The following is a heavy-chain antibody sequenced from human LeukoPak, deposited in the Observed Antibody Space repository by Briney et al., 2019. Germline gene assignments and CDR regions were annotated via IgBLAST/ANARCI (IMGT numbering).Heavy chain of an antibody. Sequence: GASVKVSCKASGYTFTSYGISWVRQAPGQGLEWMGWISAYNGNTNYAQKLQGRVTMTTDTSTSTAYMELRSLRSDDTAVYYCARAAWKGLAIKYYFDYWGQGTLVTVSS. V-gene: IGHV1-18*01. CDR2: ISAYNGNT. CDR3: ARAAWKGLAIKYYFDY. CDR1: GYTFTSYG. J-gene: IGHJ4*02. D-gene: IGHD3/OR15-3a*01.